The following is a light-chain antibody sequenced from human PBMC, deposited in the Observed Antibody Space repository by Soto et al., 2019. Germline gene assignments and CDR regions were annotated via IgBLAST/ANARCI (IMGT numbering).Light chain of an antibody. J-gene: IGKJ2*01. CDR1: QSISSW. CDR3: QQYNSYSMYT. V-gene: IGKV1-5*01. Sequence: DIQMTQSPSTLSASVGDRVTITCRASQSISSWLAWYQQKPGKAPKLLIYDASSLESWVPSRFSGSGSGTEFTLTISSLQPDDFATYYCQQYNSYSMYTFGQGTKLEIK. CDR2: DAS.